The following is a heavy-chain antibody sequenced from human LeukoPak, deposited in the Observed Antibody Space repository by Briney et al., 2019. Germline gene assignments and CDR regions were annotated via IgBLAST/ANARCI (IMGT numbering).Heavy chain of an antibody. CDR2: ISSSSSYI. CDR1: GFTFSSYS. J-gene: IGHJ3*02. CDR3: ARASENYDFWSGYYKEDAFDI. Sequence: GGSLRLSCAASGFTFSSYSMNWVRQAPGKGLEWVSSISSSSSYIYYADSVKGRFTISRDNAKNSLYLQMNSLRAEDTAVYYCARASENYDFWSGYYKEDAFDIWGQGTMVTVSS. V-gene: IGHV3-21*01. D-gene: IGHD3-3*01.